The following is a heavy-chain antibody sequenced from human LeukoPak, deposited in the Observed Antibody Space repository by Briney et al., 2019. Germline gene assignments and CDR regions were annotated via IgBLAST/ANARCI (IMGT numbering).Heavy chain of an antibody. J-gene: IGHJ6*03. CDR3: AKRPTDYYYMDV. CDR2: ISGSGGST. V-gene: IGHV3-23*01. CDR1: GFTFSSYA. Sequence: GGSLRLSCAASGFTFSSYAMSWVRQAPGKGLEWASAISGSGGSTYYADSVKGRFTISRDNSKNTLYLQMNSLRAEDTAVYYCAKRPTDYYYMDVWGKGTTVTVSS.